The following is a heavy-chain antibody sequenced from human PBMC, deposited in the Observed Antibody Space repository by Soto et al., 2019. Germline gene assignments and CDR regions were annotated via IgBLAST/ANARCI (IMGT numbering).Heavy chain of an antibody. J-gene: IGHJ6*02. CDR3: ATMGPGPIIEDRFYYYVIDV. Sequence: QTQVVESGGGVVQPGTSLRLSCAASGFTFNYYGMHWVRQAPGKGLEWMAVISYDGTKKHYADSIKGRFAISRDNSRNTVYLQLNSLGAEDTAVYYCATMGPGPIIEDRFYYYVIDVWGQGTTVTVSS. V-gene: IGHV3-30*03. CDR2: ISYDGTKK. D-gene: IGHD3-10*02. CDR1: GFTFNYYG.